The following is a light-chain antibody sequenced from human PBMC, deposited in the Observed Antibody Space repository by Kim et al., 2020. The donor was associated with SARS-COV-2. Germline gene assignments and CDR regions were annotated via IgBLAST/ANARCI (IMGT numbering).Light chain of an antibody. V-gene: IGKV3-15*01. CDR1: QRVSSN. CDR3: QQYNNWPMYT. CDR2: GAS. Sequence: CRGERATLSCRASQRVSSNLAWYQQKPGQAPRLLIYGASTRATGIPARFSGSGSGTEFTLTISSLQSEDFAVYYCQQYNNWPMYTLGQGTKLEI. J-gene: IGKJ2*01.